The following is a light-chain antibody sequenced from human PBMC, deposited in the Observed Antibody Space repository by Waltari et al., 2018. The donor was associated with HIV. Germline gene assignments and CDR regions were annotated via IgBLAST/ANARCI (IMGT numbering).Light chain of an antibody. Sequence: QSVLTQPPSVSAAPGQKVTISCSGSSSNIGNNYVSWYQQLPGTAPKLLIYDKKKRPSGIPDRFSGSKSGTSATLGITVLQTGDEADYYCGTWDSSLSAGLFGGGTKLTVL. CDR2: DKK. CDR3: GTWDSSLSAGL. CDR1: SSNIGNNY. V-gene: IGLV1-51*01. J-gene: IGLJ2*01.